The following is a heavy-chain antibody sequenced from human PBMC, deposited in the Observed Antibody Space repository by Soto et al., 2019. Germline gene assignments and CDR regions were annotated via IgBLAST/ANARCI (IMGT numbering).Heavy chain of an antibody. J-gene: IGHJ4*02. D-gene: IGHD1-20*01. V-gene: IGHV3-30*18. CDR3: AKEFHSWNYFDY. CDR2: ISYDGSNK. Sequence: QVQLVESGGGVVQPGRSLRLSCAASGFTFSSSGMHWVRQAPGKGLEWVAVISYDGSNKFYADSVKGRFTISRDNFRNTLYLQINSLRAEDTAVYYCAKEFHSWNYFDYWGQGTLVTVSS. CDR1: GFTFSSSG.